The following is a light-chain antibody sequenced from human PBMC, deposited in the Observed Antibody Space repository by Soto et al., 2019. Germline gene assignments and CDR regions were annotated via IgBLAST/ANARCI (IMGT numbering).Light chain of an antibody. J-gene: IGKJ2*03. CDR3: QQYNRFAPYS. CDR2: DSS. Sequence: DIQMTPSPSNLSASVGDRVTITCRSSQSISSWLAWYQQKPVKAPKLLMYDSSTLYSWVPSRFSCSRSGTEFTLTTSSTQPDDFASYYCQQYNRFAPYSFGHGTKLEI. CDR1: QSISSW. V-gene: IGKV1-5*01.